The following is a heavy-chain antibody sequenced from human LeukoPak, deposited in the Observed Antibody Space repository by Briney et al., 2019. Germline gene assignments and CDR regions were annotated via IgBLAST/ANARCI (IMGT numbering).Heavy chain of an antibody. V-gene: IGHV1-2*02. CDR3: AKDWHILTGRNCFDP. D-gene: IGHD3-9*01. Sequence: ASVKVSCKASGYTFTGYYMHWVRQAPGQGLEWMGWINPNNGGTNYAQRFQGRVTMSTDTSTSTAYMELRSLRFDDTAIYYCAKDWHILTGRNCFDPWGQGTLVTVSS. CDR1: GYTFTGYY. CDR2: INPNNGGT. J-gene: IGHJ5*02.